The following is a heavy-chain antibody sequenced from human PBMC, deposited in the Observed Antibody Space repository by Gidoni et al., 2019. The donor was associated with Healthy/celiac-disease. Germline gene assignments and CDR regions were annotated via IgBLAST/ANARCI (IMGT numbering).Heavy chain of an antibody. CDR3: NYDSSGYLAFDI. D-gene: IGHD3-22*01. J-gene: IGHJ3*02. Sequence: QVQLVQAGAEVKKPGASVKVSCKVSGCTLPELSMPWVRQAPGKGLEWMGGFDPEDGETIYAQKFQGRVTMTEDTSTDTSYMELSSLRSEDTSVYYCNYDSSGYLAFDIWGQGTMVTVSS. CDR1: GCTLPELS. V-gene: IGHV1-24*01. CDR2: FDPEDGET.